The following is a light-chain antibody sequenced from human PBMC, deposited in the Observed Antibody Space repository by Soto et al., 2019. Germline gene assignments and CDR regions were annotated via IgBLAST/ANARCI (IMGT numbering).Light chain of an antibody. Sequence: EIVMTQSPATLSVSPGERATLSCRASQSVSSNLAWYQQKPGQAPRLLIYGASTRATGIPARFSGSGSGTECTLTISSLQSEDSAVYYCQQYNNWPQITFCQGRTLEIK. V-gene: IGKV3-15*01. CDR1: QSVSSN. CDR2: GAS. J-gene: IGKJ5*01. CDR3: QQYNNWPQIT.